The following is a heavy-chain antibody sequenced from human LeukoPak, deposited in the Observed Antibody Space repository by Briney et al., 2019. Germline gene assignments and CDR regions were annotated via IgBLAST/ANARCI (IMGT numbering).Heavy chain of an antibody. Sequence: SETLSLTCAVYGGSFSGYYWSWTRQPPGKGLEWIGEINHSGSTNYNASLTRRVTISADTSQNQFSLRLNSVTAADTAVYYCARVYVTVVRGSWFDPWGQGTLVTVSS. CDR3: ARVYVTVVRGSWFDP. CDR1: GGSFSGYY. V-gene: IGHV4-34*01. D-gene: IGHD3-10*01. CDR2: INHSGST. J-gene: IGHJ5*02.